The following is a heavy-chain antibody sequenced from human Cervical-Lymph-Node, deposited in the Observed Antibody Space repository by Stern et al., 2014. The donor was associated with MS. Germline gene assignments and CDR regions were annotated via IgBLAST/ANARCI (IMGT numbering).Heavy chain of an antibody. CDR2: IYPGGSDK. J-gene: IGHJ4*02. Sequence: EVQLVESGREVKRPGGSLKLSCQASGYTFTSYWIGWVRQMPGKGLEWIAIIYPGGSDKKYGPSFQGRVTISSDNSSSPPYLQRTNLKAADTAIYYCARKRYFDYWGQGTLVTVSS. CDR3: ARKRYFDY. CDR1: GYTFTSYW. V-gene: IGHV5-51*01.